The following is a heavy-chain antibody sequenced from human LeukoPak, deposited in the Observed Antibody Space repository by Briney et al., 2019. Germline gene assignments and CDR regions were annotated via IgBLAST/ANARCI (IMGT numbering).Heavy chain of an antibody. Sequence: PGGSLRLSCAASGFTFSSYEMNWVRQAPGKGLEWVSYISSSGSTIYYADSVKGRFTISRDNAKNSLYLQMNSLRAEDTAVYHCARGSRVLRYFDWSYDYRGQGTLVTVSS. CDR3: ARGSRVLRYFDWSYDY. D-gene: IGHD3-9*01. CDR2: ISSSGSTI. J-gene: IGHJ4*02. CDR1: GFTFSSYE. V-gene: IGHV3-48*03.